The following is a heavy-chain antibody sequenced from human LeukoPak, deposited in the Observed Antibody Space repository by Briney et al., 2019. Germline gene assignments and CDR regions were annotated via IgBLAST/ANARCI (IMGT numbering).Heavy chain of an antibody. CDR3: ASGSVDTAMGTDQGINY. D-gene: IGHD5-18*01. V-gene: IGHV1-69*05. CDR1: GGTFSSYA. CDR2: IIPIFGTA. J-gene: IGHJ4*02. Sequence: GSSVKVSCTASGGTFSSYAISWVRQAPGQGLEWMGGIIPIFGTANYAQKFQGRVTITTDESTSTAYMELSSLRSEDTAVYYCASGSVDTAMGTDQGINYWGQGTLVTVSS.